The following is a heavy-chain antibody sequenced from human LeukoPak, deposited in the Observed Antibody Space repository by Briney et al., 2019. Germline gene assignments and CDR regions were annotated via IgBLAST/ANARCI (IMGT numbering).Heavy chain of an antibody. D-gene: IGHD3-10*01. Sequence: TPSQSLSPTCAVYGGSFSGYYWSWIRQPPGKGLQWIGEIIHSGRTNFNPSLKSRVTLSVDTSKNQFSLRLSSVTAAETAVYFCARGYIIGDLTPKYYFDYWGQGTLVTVSS. V-gene: IGHV4-34*01. CDR3: ARGYIIGDLTPKYYFDY. CDR2: IIHSGRT. J-gene: IGHJ4*02. CDR1: GGSFSGYY.